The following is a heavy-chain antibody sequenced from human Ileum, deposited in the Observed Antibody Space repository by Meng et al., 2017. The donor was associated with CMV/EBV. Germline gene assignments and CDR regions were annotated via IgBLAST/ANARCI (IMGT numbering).Heavy chain of an antibody. J-gene: IGHJ4*02. Sequence: GSLRLSCTVSGGSISSSNYYWGWIRQPPGKGLEWIGSIYYSGSTYYNPSLKSRVTISVDTSKNQFSLKLSSVTAADTAVYYCARGPTVKYFDYWGQGTLVTVSS. D-gene: IGHD4-11*01. V-gene: IGHV4-39*07. CDR1: GGSISSSNYY. CDR3: ARGPTVKYFDY. CDR2: IYYSGST.